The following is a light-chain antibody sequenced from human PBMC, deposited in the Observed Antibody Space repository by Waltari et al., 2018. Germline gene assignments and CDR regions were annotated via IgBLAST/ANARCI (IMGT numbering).Light chain of an antibody. CDR1: QGISNS. Sequence: DIQMTQSPSSLSASLGDRVPIPCRARQGISNSLAWYQHKPGKAPKLLLYAASRLETGVPSRFSGSGSGTDFTLTISSLQPEDFATYYCQQYYSTRYTFGQGTKLEIK. CDR2: AAS. CDR3: QQYYSTRYT. V-gene: IGKV1-NL1*01. J-gene: IGKJ2*01.